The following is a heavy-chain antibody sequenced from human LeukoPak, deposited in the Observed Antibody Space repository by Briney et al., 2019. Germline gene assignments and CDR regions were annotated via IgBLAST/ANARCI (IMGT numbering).Heavy chain of an antibody. J-gene: IGHJ4*02. Sequence: GGSLRLSCAASGFTFSSHGMSWVRQAPGKGLEWVSTISGSGDNTYYADSVKGRFTISRDNSKNTLYLQMNSLRAEDTAVYYCARGYSSGWYRYYFDYWGQGTLVTVSS. V-gene: IGHV3-23*01. D-gene: IGHD6-19*01. CDR1: GFTFSSHG. CDR3: ARGYSSGWYRYYFDY. CDR2: ISGSGDNT.